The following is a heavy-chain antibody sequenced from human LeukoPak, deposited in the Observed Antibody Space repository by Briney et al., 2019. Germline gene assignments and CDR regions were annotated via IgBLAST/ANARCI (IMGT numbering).Heavy chain of an antibody. CDR1: GGSISSSNW. V-gene: IGHV4-4*02. Sequence: SQTLSLTCAVSGGSISSSNWWSWVRHPPGKGLEWIGEIYHSGSTNYNPSLKSRVNISVDKSKTQFSLKLSSVTAADTAVYYCARAGYSYGFHGGYFDYWGEGTLVTVPS. CDR2: IYHSGST. CDR3: ARAGYSYGFHGGYFDY. J-gene: IGHJ4*02. D-gene: IGHD5-18*01.